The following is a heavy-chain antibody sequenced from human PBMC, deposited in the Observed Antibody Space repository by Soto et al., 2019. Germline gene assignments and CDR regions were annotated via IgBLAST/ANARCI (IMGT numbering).Heavy chain of an antibody. D-gene: IGHD2-15*01. CDR3: ARVSCSGGSCYFDY. J-gene: IGHJ4*02. V-gene: IGHV3-21*01. CDR1: GFTFSSYS. CDR2: ISSSSSYI. Sequence: KTWGSLRLSCAASGFTFSSYSMNWVRQAPGKGLEWVSSISSSSSYIYYADSVKGRFTISRDNAKNSLYLQMNSLRAEDTAVYYCARVSCSGGSCYFDYWGQGTLVTVSS.